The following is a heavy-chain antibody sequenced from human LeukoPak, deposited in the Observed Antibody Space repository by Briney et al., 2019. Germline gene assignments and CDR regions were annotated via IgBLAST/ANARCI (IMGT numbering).Heavy chain of an antibody. V-gene: IGHV4-38-2*02. Sequence: SETLSLTCTVSGYSISSGYYWGWIRQPPGKGLEWIGSIYHSGSTYYNPSLKSRVTISVDTSKNQFSLKLSSVTAADTAVYYCAREVGPRYPSTVFDPWGQGTLVTVSS. D-gene: IGHD1-1*01. CDR2: IYHSGST. CDR3: AREVGPRYPSTVFDP. J-gene: IGHJ5*02. CDR1: GYSISSGYY.